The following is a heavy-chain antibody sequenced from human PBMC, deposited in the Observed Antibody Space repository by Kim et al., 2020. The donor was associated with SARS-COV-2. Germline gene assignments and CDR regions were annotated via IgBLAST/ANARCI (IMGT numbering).Heavy chain of an antibody. J-gene: IGHJ5*02. CDR2: IYYSGST. CDR1: GGSISSSSYY. D-gene: IGHD6-13*01. V-gene: IGHV4-39*01. CDR3: VRQKRFGIAAAGTGWFDP. Sequence: SETLSLTCTVSGGSISSSSYYWGWIRQPPGKGLEWIGSIYYSGSTYYNPSLKSRVTISVDTSKNQFSLKLSSVTAADTAVYYCVRQKRFGIAAAGTGWFDPWGQGTLVTVSS.